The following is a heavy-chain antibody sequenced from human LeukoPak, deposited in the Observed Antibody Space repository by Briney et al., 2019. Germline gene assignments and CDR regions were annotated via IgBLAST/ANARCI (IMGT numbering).Heavy chain of an antibody. CDR1: GYTFTVYY. V-gene: IGHV1-2*02. J-gene: IGHJ4*02. D-gene: IGHD3-22*01. Sequence: ASVTVSCKASGYTFTVYYMHWVRQAPGQGLEWIGWINPNSGGTNYAQKFQGRVTMTRDTSISTAYMELSRLRSDDTAVYYCARAIYDSSGYYYTGGGKSDYWGQGTLVTVSS. CDR3: ARAIYDSSGYYYTGGGKSDY. CDR2: INPNSGGT.